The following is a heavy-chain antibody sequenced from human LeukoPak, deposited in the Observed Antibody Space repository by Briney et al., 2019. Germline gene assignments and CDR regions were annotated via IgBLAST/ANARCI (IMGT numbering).Heavy chain of an antibody. CDR2: IYTSGST. CDR1: GDSISSYY. J-gene: IGHJ6*03. V-gene: IGHV4-4*07. Sequence: SETLSLTCTVSGDSISSYYWSWIRQPAGKGLEWIGRIYTSGSTNYNPSLKSRVTMSVDTSKNQFSLKLSSVTAADTAVYYCARNGYYDFWSGYYSGMDYYYYMDVWGKGTTVTVS. D-gene: IGHD3-3*01. CDR3: ARNGYYDFWSGYYSGMDYYYYMDV.